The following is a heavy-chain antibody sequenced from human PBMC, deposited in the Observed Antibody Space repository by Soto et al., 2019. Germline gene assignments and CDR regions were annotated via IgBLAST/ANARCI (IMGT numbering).Heavy chain of an antibody. Sequence: QVQLQESGPGLVKPSQTLSLTCTVSGGSISSGDYYWSWIRQPPGKGLEWIGYIYYSGSTYYNPSRKSRVTIAVDTSRTQSSLKLSSVTAADTAVYSCARSRRFLEWFWFDPWGQGTLVTVSS. CDR3: ARSRRFLEWFWFDP. CDR2: IYYSGST. CDR1: GGSISSGDYY. D-gene: IGHD3-3*01. V-gene: IGHV4-30-4*01. J-gene: IGHJ5*02.